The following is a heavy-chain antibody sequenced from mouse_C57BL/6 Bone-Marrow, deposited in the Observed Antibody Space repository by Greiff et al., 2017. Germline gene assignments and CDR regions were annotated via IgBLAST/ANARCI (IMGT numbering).Heavy chain of an antibody. Sequence: VQLVESGAELARPGASVKLSCKASGYTFTSYGISWVKQRTGQGLEWIGEIYPRSGNTYYNEKFKGKATLTADKSSSTAYMELRSLTSEDSAVYFCARWHYYGTSYTWFAFWGPGTLVTVSA. J-gene: IGHJ3*01. D-gene: IGHD1-1*01. CDR2: IYPRSGNT. CDR1: GYTFTSYG. CDR3: ARWHYYGTSYTWFAF. V-gene: IGHV1-81*01.